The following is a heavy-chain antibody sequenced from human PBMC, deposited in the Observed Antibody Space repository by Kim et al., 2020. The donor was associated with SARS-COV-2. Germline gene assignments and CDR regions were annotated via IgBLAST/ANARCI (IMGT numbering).Heavy chain of an antibody. CDR3: ARTLVLSGYYGMDV. D-gene: IGHD3-10*01. J-gene: IGHJ6*02. Sequence: DTVKGRFTISRANSKNTLYLQMNSLRAEDTAVYYCARTLVLSGYYGMDVWGQGTTVTVSS. V-gene: IGHV3-30*07.